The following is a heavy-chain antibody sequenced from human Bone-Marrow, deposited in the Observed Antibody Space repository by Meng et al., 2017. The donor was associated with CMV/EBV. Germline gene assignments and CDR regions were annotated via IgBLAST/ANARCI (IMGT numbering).Heavy chain of an antibody. V-gene: IGHV1-2*02. Sequence: ASVKVSCKASGYTFTGYYMHWVRQAPGQGLEWMGWINPNSGGTNYAQKFQGRVTMTMDTSISTAYMELSRLRSDDTAVYYCARDRTPDFDAFDIWGQGTMVTVSS. D-gene: IGHD4-23*01. CDR3: ARDRTPDFDAFDI. CDR1: GYTFTGYY. CDR2: INPNSGGT. J-gene: IGHJ3*02.